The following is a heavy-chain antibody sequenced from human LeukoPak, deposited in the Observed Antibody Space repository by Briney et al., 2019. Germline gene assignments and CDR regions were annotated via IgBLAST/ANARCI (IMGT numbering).Heavy chain of an antibody. CDR3: ARALRGYCSGGSCAIDY. J-gene: IGHJ4*02. V-gene: IGHV1-2*02. CDR1: GYTFTGYY. D-gene: IGHD2-15*01. Sequence: GASVKVSCKASGYTFTGYYMHWVRQAPGQGLEWMGWINPNGGGTNYAQKFQGRVTMTRDTSISTAYMELSRLRSDDTAVYYCARALRGYCSGGSCAIDYWGQGTLVTVSS. CDR2: INPNGGGT.